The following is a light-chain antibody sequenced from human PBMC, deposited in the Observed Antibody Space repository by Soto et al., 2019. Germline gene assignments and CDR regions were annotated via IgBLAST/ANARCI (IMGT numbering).Light chain of an antibody. Sequence: QSALTLPPSASGSPGQSVAISCTGTSSDVGGYNYVSWYQQHPGKAPKLMIYEVNKRPSGVPDRFSGSKSGNTASLTVSGLQAEDEADYYCSSYAGSSNVFGTGTKVTV. CDR2: EVN. J-gene: IGLJ1*01. CDR1: SSDVGGYNY. V-gene: IGLV2-8*01. CDR3: SSYAGSSNV.